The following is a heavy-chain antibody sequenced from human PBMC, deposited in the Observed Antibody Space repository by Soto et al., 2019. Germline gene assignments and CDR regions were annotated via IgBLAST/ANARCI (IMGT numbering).Heavy chain of an antibody. V-gene: IGHV3-23*01. CDR2: ISGSGDTA. CDR1: GCPFSAYV. CDR3: AKARFDSRGTFFRVGFYDV. D-gene: IGHD3-22*01. J-gene: IGHJ4*02. Sequence: GGSRRLSCAASGCPFSAYVMTWVRRAPGRGLEWISAISGSGDTAYYAESVKGRFTISRDNSRNTLYLKMNNLTVEDTAVYSCAKARFDSRGTFFRVGFYDVWGRGTLVTVSS.